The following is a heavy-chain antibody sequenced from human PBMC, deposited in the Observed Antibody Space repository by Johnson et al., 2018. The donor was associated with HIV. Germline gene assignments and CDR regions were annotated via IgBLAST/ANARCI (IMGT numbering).Heavy chain of an antibody. CDR1: GYTFSSYA. CDR3: ARSLGVVGAIGKGAFDI. V-gene: IGHV3-30-3*01. CDR2: ISYDANNK. D-gene: IGHD1-26*01. Sequence: QMQLVESGGGVVQPGRSLRLSCAASGYTFSSYAMHWVRQAPGKGLEWVAVISYDANNKYYADSVKGRFTISRDNSKNTLYLQMNSLRAEDTAVYYCARSLGVVGAIGKGAFDIWGQGTMVTVSS. J-gene: IGHJ3*02.